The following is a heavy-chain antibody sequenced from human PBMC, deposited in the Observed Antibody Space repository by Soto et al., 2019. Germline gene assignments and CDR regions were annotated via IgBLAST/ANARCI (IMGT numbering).Heavy chain of an antibody. CDR3: ARGADTALVRGYNWFDP. CDR2: INHSGST. D-gene: IGHD5-18*01. CDR1: GGSFSDYY. Sequence: SETLSLTCAIYGGSFSDYYWSWIRQPPGKGLEWIGEINHSGSTNYNPSLKSRVTMSVDTSKNQFSLRLNSVTAADTAVYYCARGADTALVRGYNWFDPWGQGTLVTVSS. J-gene: IGHJ5*02. V-gene: IGHV4-34*01.